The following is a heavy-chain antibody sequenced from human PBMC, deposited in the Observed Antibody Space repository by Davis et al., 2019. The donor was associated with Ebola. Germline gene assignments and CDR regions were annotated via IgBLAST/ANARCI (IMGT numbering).Heavy chain of an antibody. D-gene: IGHD3-16*01. Sequence: GESLKISCTAPEFTISNLWMNWVRQTPGKRLEWVANIKRDGSEKHYVDSVRGRFTISRDNMKNSMYMYIDNLRVEDTAVYYCAGGYGYLIDFWGQGTMVTVSS. CDR1: EFTISNLW. V-gene: IGHV3-7*03. CDR3: AGGYGYLIDF. CDR2: IKRDGSEK. J-gene: IGHJ3*01.